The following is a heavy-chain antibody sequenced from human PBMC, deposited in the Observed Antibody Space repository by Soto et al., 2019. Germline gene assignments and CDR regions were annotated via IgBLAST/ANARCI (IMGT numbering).Heavy chain of an antibody. J-gene: IGHJ3*02. D-gene: IGHD1-1*01. Sequence: QVQLVESGGGVVQPGRSLRLSCAASGFTFSSYAMHWVRQAPGKGLEWVAVMSYDGSNKYYADSVKGRFTISRDNYKNTLYLPMNSLRAEDTAVYYCARSIRASGTTSAFDIWGQGTMVTVSS. CDR2: MSYDGSNK. CDR1: GFTFSSYA. V-gene: IGHV3-30-3*01. CDR3: ARSIRASGTTSAFDI.